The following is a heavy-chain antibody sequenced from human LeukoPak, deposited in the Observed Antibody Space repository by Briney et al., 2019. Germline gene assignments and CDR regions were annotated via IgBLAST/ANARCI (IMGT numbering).Heavy chain of an antibody. CDR3: AREGVVGAYGHFDY. V-gene: IGHV4-34*01. J-gene: IGHJ4*02. CDR1: GGSFSGYY. Sequence: TASETLSLTCAVYGGSFSGYYWSWIRQPPGKGLEWIGEINHSGSTNYNPSLKSRVTISVDTSKNQFSLKLCSVRAAGTAVYYCAREGVVGAYGHFDYWGQGTLVTVSS. D-gene: IGHD2-15*01. CDR2: INHSGST.